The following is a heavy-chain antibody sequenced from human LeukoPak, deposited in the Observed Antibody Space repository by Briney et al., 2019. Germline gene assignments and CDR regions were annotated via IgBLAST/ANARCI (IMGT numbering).Heavy chain of an antibody. D-gene: IGHD6-6*01. CDR2: ISSSSSYI. CDR1: GFTFSSYS. J-gene: IGHJ4*02. V-gene: IGHV3-21*04. Sequence: GGSLRLSXAASGFTFSSYSMNWVRQAPGKGLEWVSSISSSSSYIYYADSVKGRFTISRDNSKNTLYLQMNSLRAEDTAVYYCAKDGSYSGSPYYFDYWGQGTLVTVSS. CDR3: AKDGSYSGSPYYFDY.